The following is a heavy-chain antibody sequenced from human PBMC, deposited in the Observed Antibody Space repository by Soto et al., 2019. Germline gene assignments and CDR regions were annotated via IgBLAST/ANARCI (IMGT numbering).Heavy chain of an antibody. CDR3: ARGPPRGYCSSTSCYPKIDWFDP. CDR2: INHSGST. CDR1: GGSFSGYY. Sequence: SETLSLTCAVCGGSFSGYYWSWIRQPPGKGLEWIGEINHSGSTNYNPSLKSRVTISVDTSKNQFSLKLSSVTSADTAVYYCARGPPRGYCSSTSCYPKIDWFDPWGQGTLVTVSS. V-gene: IGHV4-34*01. J-gene: IGHJ5*02. D-gene: IGHD2-2*01.